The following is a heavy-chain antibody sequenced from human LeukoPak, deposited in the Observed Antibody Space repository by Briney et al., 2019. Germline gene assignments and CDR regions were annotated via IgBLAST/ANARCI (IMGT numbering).Heavy chain of an antibody. Sequence: ASVKVSCKASRYTFTRYDINWVRQATGQGLEWMGWMNPNSANTGDAQKLQARVTMTRNTSISTAYMELSSLRSEDTAVYYCASRFGYDILTGDHYYYYGMDVWGQGTTVTVSS. CDR2: MNPNSANT. J-gene: IGHJ6*02. D-gene: IGHD3-9*01. CDR3: ASRFGYDILTGDHYYYYGMDV. V-gene: IGHV1-8*01. CDR1: RYTFTRYD.